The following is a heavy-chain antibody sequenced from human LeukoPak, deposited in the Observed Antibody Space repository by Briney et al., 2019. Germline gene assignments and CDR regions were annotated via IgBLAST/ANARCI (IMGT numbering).Heavy chain of an antibody. CDR2: MNPNTGGT. V-gene: IGHV1-2*02. Sequence: ASVKVSCKASGYTFTGYYIHWVRQAPGQGLEWMGWMNPNTGGTDYAQKFQDRVTMTRDTSISTAYMELSRLRSHDTAVYYCARDLSSLRFVDYWGQGSLVTVSS. CDR1: GYTFTGYY. CDR3: ARDLSSLRFVDY. J-gene: IGHJ4*02. D-gene: IGHD3-10*01.